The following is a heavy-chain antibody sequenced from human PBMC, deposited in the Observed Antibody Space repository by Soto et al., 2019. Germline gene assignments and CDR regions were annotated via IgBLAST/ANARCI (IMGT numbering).Heavy chain of an antibody. J-gene: IGHJ4*02. CDR1: GGSISSGDYY. D-gene: IGHD3-10*01. V-gene: IGHV4-30-4*01. Sequence: SETLSLTCTVSGGSISSGDYYWSWIRQPPGKGLEWIGYIYYSGSTYYNPSLKSRVTISVDTSKNQFSLKLSSVTAADTAVYYCARGDRRITMVRGALDYWGQGTLVTVSS. CDR3: ARGDRRITMVRGALDY. CDR2: IYYSGST.